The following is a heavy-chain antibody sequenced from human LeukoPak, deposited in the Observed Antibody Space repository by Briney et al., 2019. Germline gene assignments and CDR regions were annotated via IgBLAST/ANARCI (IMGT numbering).Heavy chain of an antibody. CDR1: GFTFSDYY. J-gene: IGHJ4*02. CDR3: AITPGPYDSSRNYYPFDY. CDR2: ISYSGST. D-gene: IGHD3-22*01. V-gene: IGHV4-38-2*01. Sequence: LRLSCAASGFTFSDYYMSWIRQTPGKGLEWIGSISYSGSTYYNPSLRSRVTISVDTSKDQFSLKLRSVTAADTAVYYCAITPGPYDSSRNYYPFDYWGQGTLVTVSS.